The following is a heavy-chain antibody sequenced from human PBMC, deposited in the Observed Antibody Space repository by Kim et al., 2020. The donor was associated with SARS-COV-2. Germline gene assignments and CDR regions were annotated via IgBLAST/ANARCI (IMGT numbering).Heavy chain of an antibody. J-gene: IGHJ4*02. V-gene: IGHV3-23*01. CDR1: GFNFTIYA. CDR2: LSDGAENI. CDR3: AQGGLSTGGFVAVTDDYFDF. Sequence: GGSLRLSCAASGFNFTIYAMHWVRQAPGKGLEWVAGLSDGAENIYYTESVKGRFTISRDNSKHTLFLQMNNLKVDDTATYYCAQGGLSTGGFVAVTDDYFDFWGQGTLVIVSS. D-gene: IGHD2-21*02.